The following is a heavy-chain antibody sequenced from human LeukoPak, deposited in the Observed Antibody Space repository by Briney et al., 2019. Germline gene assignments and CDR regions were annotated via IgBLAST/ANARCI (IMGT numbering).Heavy chain of an antibody. D-gene: IGHD2-2*01. J-gene: IGHJ6*04. CDR1: GGSFSGYY. V-gene: IGHV4-34*01. CDR3: ARGGALRYCSSTSCYAGMDV. CDR2: INHSGST. Sequence: SETLSLTCAAYGGSFSGYYWSWIRQPPGKGLEGIGEINHSGSTNYNPSLKSRVTISVDTSENQFSLKLSSVTAADTAVYYCARGGALRYCSSTSCYAGMDVWGKGTTVTVSS.